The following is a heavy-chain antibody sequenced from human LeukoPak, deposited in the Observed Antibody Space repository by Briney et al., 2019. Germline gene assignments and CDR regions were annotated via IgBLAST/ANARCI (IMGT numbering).Heavy chain of an antibody. Sequence: PSETLSLTCAVSGYSISSGYYWGWIRLPPGKALEWIGSIYHSGSTYYNPSLKSRVTISVDTSKNQFSLKLSSVTAADTAVYYCAREVYSSSWDNWFDPWGQGTLVTVSS. D-gene: IGHD6-13*01. CDR1: GYSISSGYY. V-gene: IGHV4-38-2*02. CDR3: AREVYSSSWDNWFDP. J-gene: IGHJ5*02. CDR2: IYHSGST.